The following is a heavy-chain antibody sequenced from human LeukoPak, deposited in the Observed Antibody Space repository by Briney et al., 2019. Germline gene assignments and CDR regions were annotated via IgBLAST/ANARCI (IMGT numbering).Heavy chain of an antibody. D-gene: IGHD6-19*01. V-gene: IGHV3-21*04. J-gene: IGHJ6*03. CDR3: AKTLESSSGWPYYMDV. CDR1: GFMFSNYN. Sequence: PGGSLRLSCAASGFMFSNYNMNWVRQAPGKGLEWVASISSSSSYIYYADSVKGRFTISRDNAKNSLYLQMNSLRAEDTAVYYCAKTLESSSGWPYYMDVWGKGTTVTISS. CDR2: ISSSSSYI.